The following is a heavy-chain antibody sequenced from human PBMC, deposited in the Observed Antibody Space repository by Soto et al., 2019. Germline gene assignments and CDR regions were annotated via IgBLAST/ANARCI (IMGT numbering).Heavy chain of an antibody. CDR3: ARSMFRGIIQYNWFDP. CDR1: GGTFRNYG. D-gene: IGHD3-10*01. CDR2: IIPIFGSV. J-gene: IGHJ5*02. Sequence: GASVKVSCKAPGGTFRNYGVTWVRQAPGQGLDWMGGIIPIFGSVTYAQKLQGRLTITADESTSTTYMELSSLRFEDTAVYYCARSMFRGIIQYNWFDPWGQGTLVTVSS. V-gene: IGHV1-69*13.